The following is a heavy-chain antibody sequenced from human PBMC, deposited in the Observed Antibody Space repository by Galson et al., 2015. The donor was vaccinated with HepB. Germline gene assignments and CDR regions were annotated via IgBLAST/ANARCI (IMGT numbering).Heavy chain of an antibody. D-gene: IGHD3-22*01. CDR2: ISSNGGST. Sequence: SLRLSCAASGFTFSSYAMHWVRQAPGKGLEYVSAISSNGGSTYYADSVKGRFTISRDNSKNTLYLQMSSLRAEDTAVYYCVKDWGSSGYYYYYYGMDVWGQGTTVTVSS. CDR3: VKDWGSSGYYYYYYGMDV. V-gene: IGHV3-64D*06. J-gene: IGHJ6*02. CDR1: GFTFSSYA.